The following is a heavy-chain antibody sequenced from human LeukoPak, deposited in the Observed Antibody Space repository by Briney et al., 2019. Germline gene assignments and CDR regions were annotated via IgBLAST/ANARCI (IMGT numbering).Heavy chain of an antibody. V-gene: IGHV3-21*01. J-gene: IGHJ3*02. CDR3: ARESSYDSSGDAFDI. CDR2: ISSSSSYI. CDR1: GFTFSSYS. D-gene: IGHD3-22*01. Sequence: GGSLRLSCAASGFTFSSYSMNWVRQAPGKGLEWVSSISSSSSYIYYADSVKGQFTISRDNAKNSLYLQMNSLRAEDTAVYYCARESSYDSSGDAFDIRGQGTMVTVSS.